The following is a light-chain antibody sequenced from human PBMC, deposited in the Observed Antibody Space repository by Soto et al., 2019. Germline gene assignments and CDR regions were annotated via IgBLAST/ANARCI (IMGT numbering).Light chain of an antibody. Sequence: QSVLARPASLSGSPGQSITISCTGTSSVVGGYNYVSWYQQHPGKAPKLMIYDVNDRPSGVSHRFSGSKSGNTASLSISGLQPEDEADYYCSSYTSSTTDVFGTGTKVTVL. V-gene: IGLV2-14*03. J-gene: IGLJ1*01. CDR2: DVN. CDR3: SSYTSSTTDV. CDR1: SSVVGGYNY.